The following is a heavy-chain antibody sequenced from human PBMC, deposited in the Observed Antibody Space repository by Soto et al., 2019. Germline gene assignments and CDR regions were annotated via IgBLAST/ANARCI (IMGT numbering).Heavy chain of an antibody. J-gene: IGHJ4*02. CDR3: ARVSSWSYFDY. Sequence: QVQLVQSGAEVKKPGASVKVSCKASGYTFTSYAIHWVRQAPGQRLEWMGWINTAKANTKYSQKSQGRVTITRDTSASIVYMELSSLRSEDTAVDYCARVSSWSYFDYWGQGTLATVSS. V-gene: IGHV1-3*04. CDR2: INTAKANT. D-gene: IGHD6-13*01. CDR1: GYTFTSYA.